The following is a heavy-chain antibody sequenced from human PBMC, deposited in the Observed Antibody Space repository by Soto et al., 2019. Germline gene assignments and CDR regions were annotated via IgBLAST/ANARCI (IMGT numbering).Heavy chain of an antibody. J-gene: IGHJ6*02. CDR3: ARDIGNSGVSYGMDV. Sequence: ASVKVSCKASGYTFINSAMYWVRQAPGQRLECVGWINAGNGNTKYSQKFQDRVTITRDTSANTAYMDLSSLRSEDTAVYYCARDIGNSGVSYGMDVWGQGTTVTVSS. CDR2: INAGNGNT. V-gene: IGHV1-3*01. D-gene: IGHD4-17*01. CDR1: GYTFINSA.